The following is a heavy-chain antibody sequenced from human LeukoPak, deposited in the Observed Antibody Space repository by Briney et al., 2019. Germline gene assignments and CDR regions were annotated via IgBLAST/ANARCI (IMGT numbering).Heavy chain of an antibody. Sequence: PSETLSLTCAVYGGSFSGYYWSWIRQPPGKGLEWIGEINHSGSTNYNPSLKSRVTISVDTSNNQFSLKLTSVTAADTAVYYCARGGYCSRGSCYSNWFDPWGQGTLVTVSS. CDR1: GGSFSGYY. CDR2: INHSGST. J-gene: IGHJ5*02. V-gene: IGHV4-34*01. CDR3: ARGGYCSRGSCYSNWFDP. D-gene: IGHD2-15*01.